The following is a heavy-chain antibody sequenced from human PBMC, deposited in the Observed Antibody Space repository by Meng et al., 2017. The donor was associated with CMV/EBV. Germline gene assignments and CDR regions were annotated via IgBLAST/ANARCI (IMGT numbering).Heavy chain of an antibody. CDR2: IYSGGST. CDR3: TLTQDYYYGMDV. CDR1: GFTVSSNY. Sequence: GESLKISCAASGFTVSSNYMSWVRQAPGKGLEWVSVIYSGGSTYYADSVKGRFTISRDNSKNTLYPQMNSLRAEDTAVYYCTLTQDYYYGMDVWGQGTTVTVSS. V-gene: IGHV3-53*01. D-gene: IGHD2-15*01. J-gene: IGHJ6*02.